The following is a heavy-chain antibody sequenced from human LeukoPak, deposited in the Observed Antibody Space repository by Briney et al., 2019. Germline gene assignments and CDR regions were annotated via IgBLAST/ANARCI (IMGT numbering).Heavy chain of an antibody. J-gene: IGHJ4*02. CDR1: GFTFSGYG. D-gene: IGHD3-10*01. CDR2: ISISGDST. V-gene: IGHV3-23*01. CDR3: AKVSYHYYGSGSYVLDY. Sequence: GGSLRLSCAASGFTFSGYGMSWVRQAPGKGLEWVSGISISGDSTYYADSVKGRFTISRDNSKNTLYLQMNSLRGEDTAVYYCAKVSYHYYGSGSYVLDYWGQGTLVTVSS.